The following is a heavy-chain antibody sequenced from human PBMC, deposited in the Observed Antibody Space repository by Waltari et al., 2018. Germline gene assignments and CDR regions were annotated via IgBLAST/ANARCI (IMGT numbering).Heavy chain of an antibody. J-gene: IGHJ4*02. CDR3: ARLFGEAAVD. CDR1: GGSISAGYD. CDR2: IYGDTGST. D-gene: IGHD3-3*01. V-gene: IGHV4-38-2*01. Sequence: QVLLQESGPGLVKPSETLSLTFAVSGGSISAGYDWSWVRQSPGKGLEWIGYIYGDTGSTNYNPSLKNRVTISKDTSKNHFSLILKSVTAADTAIYYCARLFGEAAVDWGQGLLVTVSA.